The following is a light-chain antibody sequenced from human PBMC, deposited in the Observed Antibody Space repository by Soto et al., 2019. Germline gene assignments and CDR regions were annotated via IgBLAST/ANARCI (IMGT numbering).Light chain of an antibody. J-gene: IGLJ2*01. Sequence: QPVLTQPPSASGTPGQRVTISCSGSSSNIGSNPVNWYQQLPGTAPKLLIYSNNHRPSGVPDRFSGSKSGTSASLAISGRKSEDEADHYCAALYDSLNGVVFGGETQRT. CDR3: AALYDSLNGVV. CDR1: SSNIGSNP. CDR2: SNN. V-gene: IGLV1-44*01.